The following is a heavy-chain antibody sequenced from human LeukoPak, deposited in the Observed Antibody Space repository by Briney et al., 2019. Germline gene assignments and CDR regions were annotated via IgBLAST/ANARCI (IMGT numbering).Heavy chain of an antibody. D-gene: IGHD3-3*01. CDR3: ARDSITIFGVVTPRRFYFDY. J-gene: IGHJ4*02. V-gene: IGHV1-69*13. CDR1: GGTFGSYA. CDR2: IIPIFGTA. Sequence: SVKVSCKASGGTFGSYAISWVRQAPGQGLEWMGGIIPIFGTANYAQKFQGRVTIPADESTSTAYMELSSLRSEDTAVYYCARDSITIFGVVTPRRFYFDYWGQGTLVTVSS.